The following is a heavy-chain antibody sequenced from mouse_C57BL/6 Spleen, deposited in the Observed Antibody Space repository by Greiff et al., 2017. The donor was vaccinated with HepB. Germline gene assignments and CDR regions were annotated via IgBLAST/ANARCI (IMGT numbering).Heavy chain of an antibody. CDR3: AFYYDYDKGPMDY. Sequence: VQLQQSGPELVKPGASVKISCKASGYSFTGYYMNWVKQSPEKSLEWIGEINPSTGGTTYNQKFKAKATLTVDKSSSTAYMQLKSLTSEDSAVYYCAFYYDYDKGPMDYWGQGTSVTVSS. J-gene: IGHJ4*01. CDR1: GYSFTGYY. D-gene: IGHD2-4*01. CDR2: INPSTGGT. V-gene: IGHV1-42*01.